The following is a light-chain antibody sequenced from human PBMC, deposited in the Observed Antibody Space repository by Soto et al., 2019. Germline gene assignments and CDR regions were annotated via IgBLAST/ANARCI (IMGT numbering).Light chain of an antibody. Sequence: EIVMTQSPATLSVSPGERVTLCCSASQSVSSRLAWYHQKPGQSPRLLIYGASTRATGIPARFSGSGSGTEFTLTISSLQSEDFGLYYCHQYNNFWTFGQGTKVDIK. J-gene: IGKJ1*01. CDR1: QSVSSR. CDR2: GAS. CDR3: HQYNNFWT. V-gene: IGKV3-15*01.